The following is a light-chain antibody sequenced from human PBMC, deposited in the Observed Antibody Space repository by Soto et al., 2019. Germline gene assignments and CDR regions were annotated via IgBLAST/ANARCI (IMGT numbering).Light chain of an antibody. CDR1: QTISTY. V-gene: IGKV1-39*01. CDR2: AAS. J-gene: IGKJ1*01. CDR3: QQTYSTLWT. Sequence: DIQMTQSPSSLSASVGDRVTITCRTIQTISTYLNWFQQKPGKAPKLLIYAASSLQGGVPSRFSGSGSGTDFTLTISRLQPEDLATYYCQQTYSTLWTFGPGTKVDIK.